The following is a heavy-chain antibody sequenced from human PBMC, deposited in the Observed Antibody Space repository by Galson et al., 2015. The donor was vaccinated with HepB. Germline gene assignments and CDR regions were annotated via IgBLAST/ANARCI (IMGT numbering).Heavy chain of an antibody. J-gene: IGHJ4*02. Sequence: SLRLSCAASGFTFSSYWMSWVRQAPGKGLEWVANIKQDGSEKYYVDSVKGRFTISRDNSKNTLYLQMNSLRAEDTAVYYCAKDRITIFGVVIADWGQGTLVTVSS. CDR2: IKQDGSEK. CDR3: AKDRITIFGVVIAD. CDR1: GFTFSSYW. D-gene: IGHD3-3*01. V-gene: IGHV3-7*03.